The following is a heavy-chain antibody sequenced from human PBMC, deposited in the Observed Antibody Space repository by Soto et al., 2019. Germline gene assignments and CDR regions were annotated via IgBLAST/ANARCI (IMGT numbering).Heavy chain of an antibody. V-gene: IGHV3-23*01. CDR3: VKVPRKTMIVVVITTVFDY. D-gene: IGHD3-22*01. CDR2: ISGSGGST. CDR1: GFTFSSYA. J-gene: IGHJ4*02. Sequence: EVQLLESGGGLVQPGGSLRLSCAASGFTFSSYAMSWVRQAPGKGLEWVSAISGSGGSTYYADSVKGRFTISRDNSKNTLYLQMNSLRAEDTAVYYCVKVPRKTMIVVVITTVFDYWGQGTLVTVSS.